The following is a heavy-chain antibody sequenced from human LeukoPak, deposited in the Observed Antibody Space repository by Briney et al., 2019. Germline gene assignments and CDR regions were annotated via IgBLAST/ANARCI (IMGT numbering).Heavy chain of an antibody. V-gene: IGHV3-7*01. D-gene: IGHD3-22*01. CDR2: IKQDGSEK. Sequence: GGSLRLSCAASGFTFSSYWMSWVRQAPGKGLEWVANIKQDGSEKYYVDSVKGRFTISRDNAKNSLYLQMNSLRAEDTAVYYWARGLEGQQKESGYYFDYWGQGTLVTASS. CDR3: ARGLEGQQKESGYYFDY. CDR1: GFTFSSYW. J-gene: IGHJ4*02.